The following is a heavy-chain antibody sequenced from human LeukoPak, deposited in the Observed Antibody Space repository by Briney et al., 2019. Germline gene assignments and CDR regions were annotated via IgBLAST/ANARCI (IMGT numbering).Heavy chain of an antibody. J-gene: IGHJ6*03. Sequence: SETLSLTCAVSGGSISSSNWWSWIRQPAGKGLEWIGRIYTSGSTNYNPSLKSRVTISVDTSKNQFSLKLSSVTAADTAVYYCARRSKVGATGGGAAEYYYYYYMDVWGKGTTVTVSS. V-gene: IGHV4-61*02. CDR3: ARRSKVGATGGGAAEYYYYYYMDV. D-gene: IGHD1-26*01. CDR2: IYTSGST. CDR1: GGSISSSNW.